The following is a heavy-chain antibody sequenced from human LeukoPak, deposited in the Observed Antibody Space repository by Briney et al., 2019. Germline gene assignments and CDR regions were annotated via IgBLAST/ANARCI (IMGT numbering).Heavy chain of an antibody. V-gene: IGHV4-30-4*08. D-gene: IGHD4-23*01. CDR1: GRSISIGDYY. CDR3: ARDSGNGPRYNLFDG. Sequence: SETLSLTLTVSGRSISIGDYYWSWIRQPRWKGLEWIGYIKYSGSTSYNPSLKSRVTVSVDTSKKHFSLKLSSVTAADTAVYYCARDSGNGPRYNLFDGWGQGTLVTVPS. CDR2: IKYSGST. J-gene: IGHJ5*02.